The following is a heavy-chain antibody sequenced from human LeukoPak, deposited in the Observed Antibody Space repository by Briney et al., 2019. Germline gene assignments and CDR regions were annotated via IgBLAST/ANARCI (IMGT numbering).Heavy chain of an antibody. CDR3: ARDVPDSSGYYDVSYFDY. CDR1: GGSISSYY. CDR2: IYNSGST. Sequence: RASETLSLTCTVSGGSISSYYWSWIRQPPGKGLEWIGYIYNSGSTNYNPSLKSRATISVDTSKNQFSLKLSSVTAADTAVYYCARDVPDSSGYYDVSYFDYWGQGTLVTVSS. V-gene: IGHV4-59*12. J-gene: IGHJ4*02. D-gene: IGHD3-22*01.